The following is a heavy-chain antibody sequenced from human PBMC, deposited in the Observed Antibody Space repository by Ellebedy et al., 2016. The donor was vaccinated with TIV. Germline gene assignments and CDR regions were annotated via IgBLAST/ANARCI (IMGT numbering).Heavy chain of an antibody. J-gene: IGHJ2*01. V-gene: IGHV4-4*07. D-gene: IGHD1-14*01. CDR3: ARLRQSRDRSHWYFDL. Sequence: SETLSLTXTVSGGSFTSYYWSWIRQSAGKGLEWIGRIFMSGSTSYNPSPKNRVTMSADASTTQLSLSLSSVTAADTAVYFCARLRQSRDRSHWYFDLWGRGTLVTVSS. CDR1: GGSFTSYY. CDR2: IFMSGST.